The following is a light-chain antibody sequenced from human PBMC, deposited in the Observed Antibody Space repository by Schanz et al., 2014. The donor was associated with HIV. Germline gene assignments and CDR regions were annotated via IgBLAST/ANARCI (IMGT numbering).Light chain of an antibody. V-gene: IGLV1-44*01. CDR2: SGN. CDR3: ASWNVSLNGRV. J-gene: IGLJ3*02. CDR1: TSNIGSNG. Sequence: QSVLTQPPSASGTPGQTVTISCSGSTSNIGSNGVNWHQQFPGTAPKLLIYSGNQRPSGVPDRFSGSKSGTSASLAISGLQSEDEADYYCASWNVSLNGRVFGGGTKLTVL.